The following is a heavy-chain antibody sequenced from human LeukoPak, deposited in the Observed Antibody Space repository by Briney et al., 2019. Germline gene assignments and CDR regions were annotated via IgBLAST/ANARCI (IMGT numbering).Heavy chain of an antibody. V-gene: IGHV3-23*01. D-gene: IGHD3-16*01. Sequence: QPGGSLRLSCAASGFTFSSYAMSWVRQAPGKGLEWVSAISGSGGSTFYADSVKGRFTISRDNSKNTLYLQMNSLRAEDTAVYYCAKAHAYVWGSGPLDYWGQGTLVTVSS. CDR2: ISGSGGST. J-gene: IGHJ4*02. CDR1: GFTFSSYA. CDR3: AKAHAYVWGSGPLDY.